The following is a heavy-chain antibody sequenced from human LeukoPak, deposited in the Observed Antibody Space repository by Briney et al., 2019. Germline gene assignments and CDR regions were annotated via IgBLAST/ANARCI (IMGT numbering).Heavy chain of an antibody. Sequence: GGSLRLSCAVSGFIFDDYAMHWVRHAPGKGLEWVSLISGDGATTYYADSVKGRFTISRDNSKNSLYLQMNSLRTEDTALYYCAKTPPSYGRWGQGTLVTVSS. CDR3: AKTPPSYGR. CDR2: ISGDGATT. J-gene: IGHJ4*02. D-gene: IGHD1-14*01. V-gene: IGHV3-43*02. CDR1: GFIFDDYA.